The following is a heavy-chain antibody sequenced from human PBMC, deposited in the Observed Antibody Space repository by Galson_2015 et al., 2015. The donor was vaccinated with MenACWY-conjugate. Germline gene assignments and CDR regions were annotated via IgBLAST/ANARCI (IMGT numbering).Heavy chain of an antibody. D-gene: IGHD1-1*01. J-gene: IGHJ4*02. V-gene: IGHV3-15*01. CDR3: TTDPGTPSSVGYFDY. CDR1: GFTFSNAW. CDR2: IKSKTDGGTT. Sequence: SLRLSCAGSGFTFSNAWMSWVRQAPGKGLEWVGRIKSKTDGGTTDYAAPVKGRFTISRDDSKNTLYLQMNSLKTEDTAVYYCTTDPGTPSSVGYFDYWGQGTLVTVSS.